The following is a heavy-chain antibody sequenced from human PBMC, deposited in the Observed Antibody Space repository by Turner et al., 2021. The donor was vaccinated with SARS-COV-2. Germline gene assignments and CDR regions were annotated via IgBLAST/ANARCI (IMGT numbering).Heavy chain of an antibody. Sequence: QLQLQESGPGLVKPSETLSLTCTVSGGSISSSDYYWGWIRQPPGKGLEWMVSISYSGSTFYNPSLKSRVTISVDTSKNQFSLKLSSVTAADTAVYYCASTVWLRGAFDMWGQGTMVTVSS. J-gene: IGHJ3*02. D-gene: IGHD5-18*01. V-gene: IGHV4-39*01. CDR3: ASTVWLRGAFDM. CDR1: GGSISSSDYY. CDR2: ISYSGST.